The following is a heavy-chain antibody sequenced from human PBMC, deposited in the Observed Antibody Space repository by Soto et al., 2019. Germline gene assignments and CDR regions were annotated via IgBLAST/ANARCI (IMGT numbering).Heavy chain of an antibody. CDR2: ISYSGST. CDR3: ARADPDASVVY. D-gene: IGHD3-16*01. Sequence: QVQLQESGPGLVRPSETLSLSCTVSGASMSSHYWTWLRQSPGKGLEWIGYISYSGSTYYNPSHKSRVTISADTSRNQFSLKLSAVISAGTAVYYCARADPDASVVYWGQGTLVTVSS. CDR1: GASMSSHY. J-gene: IGHJ4*02. V-gene: IGHV4-59*11.